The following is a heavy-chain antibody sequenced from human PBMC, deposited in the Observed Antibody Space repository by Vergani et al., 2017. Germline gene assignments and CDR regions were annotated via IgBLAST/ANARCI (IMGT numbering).Heavy chain of an antibody. CDR3: ARITHTRWFDP. J-gene: IGHJ5*02. D-gene: IGHD2-21*01. Sequence: QVQLQESGPGLVKPSQTLSLTCTVPGASISSGGYYWSWIRQHPGKGLEWIGYIYYSGSTYYNPSLKSRVTISVDTSKNQFSLKLSSVPAADTAVYYCARITHTRWFDPWGQGTLVTVSS. CDR1: GASISSGGYY. CDR2: IYYSGST. V-gene: IGHV4-31*03.